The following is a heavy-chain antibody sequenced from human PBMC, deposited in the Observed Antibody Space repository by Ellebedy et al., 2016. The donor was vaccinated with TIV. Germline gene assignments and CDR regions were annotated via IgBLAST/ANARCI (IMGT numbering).Heavy chain of an antibody. D-gene: IGHD5-24*01. V-gene: IGHV3-74*01. Sequence: GGSLRLXXAASGFTFSSYWMHWVRQAPGKGLVWVSRINSDGSSTSYADSVKGRFTISRDSAKNTLYLQMNSLRAEDTAVYYCAREKMGYYYYYGMDVWGQGTTVTVSS. CDR2: INSDGSST. J-gene: IGHJ6*02. CDR1: GFTFSSYW. CDR3: AREKMGYYYYYGMDV.